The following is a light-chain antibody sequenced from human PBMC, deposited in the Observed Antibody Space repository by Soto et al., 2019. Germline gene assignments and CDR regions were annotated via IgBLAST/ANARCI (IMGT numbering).Light chain of an antibody. CDR1: QSISSCF. Sequence: LAPSPDTQSLSPRQTPTLSCRASQSISSCFLAWYQQTPGHAPRLIIDGASRRAAGIPDRFSGSGAGTDFTLTISSLEPEDFAVYYCHQFATPRSFGQGTKVDIK. CDR3: HQFATPRS. CDR2: GAS. J-gene: IGKJ1*01. V-gene: IGKV3-20*01.